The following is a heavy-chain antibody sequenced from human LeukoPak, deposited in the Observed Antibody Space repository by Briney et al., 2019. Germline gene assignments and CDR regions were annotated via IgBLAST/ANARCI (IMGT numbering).Heavy chain of an antibody. D-gene: IGHD3-22*01. CDR2: IIPIFGTA. Sequence: PVKVSCKASGGTFSSYAISWVRQAPGQGLEWMGGIIPIFGTANYAQKFQGRVTITADESTSTAYMELSSLRSEDTAVYYCARAYYDSSGYGPITLDAFDIWGQGTMVTVSS. CDR3: ARAYYDSSGYGPITLDAFDI. CDR1: GGTFSSYA. V-gene: IGHV1-69*13. J-gene: IGHJ3*02.